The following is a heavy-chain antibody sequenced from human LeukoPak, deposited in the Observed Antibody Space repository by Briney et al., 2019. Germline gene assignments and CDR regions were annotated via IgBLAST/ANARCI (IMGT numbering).Heavy chain of an antibody. Sequence: GGSLRLSCAASGFTFSSYEMNWVRQAPGKGLEWVSYISSSGSTIYYADSVKGRFTISRDNAKNSLYLQMNSLRAEDTAVYYRARGRMYYYDSSGDYWGQGTLVTVSS. V-gene: IGHV3-48*03. CDR1: GFTFSSYE. D-gene: IGHD3-22*01. CDR2: ISSSGSTI. J-gene: IGHJ4*02. CDR3: ARGRMYYYDSSGDY.